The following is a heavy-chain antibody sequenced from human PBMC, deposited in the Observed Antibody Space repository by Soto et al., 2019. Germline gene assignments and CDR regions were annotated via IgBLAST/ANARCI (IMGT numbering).Heavy chain of an antibody. J-gene: IGHJ5*02. CDR2: VYYSGGT. D-gene: IGHD3-16*01. CDR3: ARGGAPYNWFDP. V-gene: IGHV4-61*01. Sequence: SERLSVTCTFSVASVITRCYYWSWLRQPPGKGLEWIGYVYYSGGTNYNPSLKSRLTISVDTSKNQFSLKLRSVTAADTAVYYCARGGAPYNWFDPWGQGTLVTVSS. CDR1: VASVITRCYY.